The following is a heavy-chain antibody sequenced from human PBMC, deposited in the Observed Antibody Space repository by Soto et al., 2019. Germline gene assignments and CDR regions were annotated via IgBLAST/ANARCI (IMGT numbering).Heavy chain of an antibody. CDR3: ARALTGRGSVWYFDL. V-gene: IGHV3-23*01. D-gene: IGHD3-10*01. J-gene: IGHJ2*01. Sequence: EVQLLESGGGLVQPGGSLRLSCAASGFTFSSYAMSWVRQAPGKGLEWVSAISGSGGSTYYADSVKGRFTISRDNSKNPLYLQMNSLRAEDTAVYYCARALTGRGSVWYFDLWGRGTLVTVSS. CDR1: GFTFSSYA. CDR2: ISGSGGST.